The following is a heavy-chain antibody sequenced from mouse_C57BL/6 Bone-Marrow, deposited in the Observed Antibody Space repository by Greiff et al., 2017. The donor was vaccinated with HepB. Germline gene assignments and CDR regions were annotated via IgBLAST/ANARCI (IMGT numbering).Heavy chain of an antibody. D-gene: IGHD2-5*01. CDR1: GYTFTSYW. Sequence: QVQLQQPGAELVRPGTSVKLSCKASGYTFTSYWMHWVKQRPGQGLEWIGVIDPSDSYTNYNQKFTGKATLTVDTSASTAYMQLSRLPSEDSAVYYCARPPLYSNVGMDYWGEGTAVTVSS. J-gene: IGHJ4*01. CDR2: IDPSDSYT. CDR3: ARPPLYSNVGMDY. V-gene: IGHV1-59*01.